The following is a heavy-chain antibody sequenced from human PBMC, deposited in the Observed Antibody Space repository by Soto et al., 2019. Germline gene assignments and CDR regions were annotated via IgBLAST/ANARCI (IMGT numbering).Heavy chain of an antibody. Sequence: ASVKVSCKASGDTFTDYYIHLVRQAPVQGLEWMGTVNPSGGHTTYAQHFLGRVTMTRDTSTSTLYMELTSLTSDDTAIYYCARGGHVVVVTAALAYWXQGTLVTVSS. CDR1: GDTFTDYY. V-gene: IGHV1-46*01. CDR3: ARGGHVVVVTAALAY. CDR2: VNPSGGHT. J-gene: IGHJ4*02. D-gene: IGHD2-21*02.